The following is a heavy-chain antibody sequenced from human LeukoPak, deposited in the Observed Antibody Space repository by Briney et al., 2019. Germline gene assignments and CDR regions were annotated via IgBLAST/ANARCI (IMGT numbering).Heavy chain of an antibody. V-gene: IGHV4-4*07. D-gene: IGHD5-12*01. J-gene: IGHJ5*02. CDR3: ARGMAEAYDYNWFDP. CDR2: IYGSGTT. CDR1: GGSVSNYY. Sequence: SETLSLTCTVSGGSVSNYYWSWVRQPAGKGLEWIGRIYGSGTTRYNPSLQSRVTMSVDVSKNQFSLKLTSMTAADSAVYFCARGMAEAYDYNWFDPWGQGILVTVSS.